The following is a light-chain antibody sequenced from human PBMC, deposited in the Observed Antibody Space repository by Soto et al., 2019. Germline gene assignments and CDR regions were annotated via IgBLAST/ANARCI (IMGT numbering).Light chain of an antibody. V-gene: IGKV1-5*01. Sequence: DIQMTQSPSILSASVGDRVTISCRASQTINSWLAWYQQKPGKPPRLLIYDAYSLESGVPSRFSGSGYGTEFTLTITGLQPDDFATYYCQQYDSSLGTFGQGTKVEVK. CDR1: QTINSW. CDR3: QQYDSSLGT. J-gene: IGKJ1*01. CDR2: DAY.